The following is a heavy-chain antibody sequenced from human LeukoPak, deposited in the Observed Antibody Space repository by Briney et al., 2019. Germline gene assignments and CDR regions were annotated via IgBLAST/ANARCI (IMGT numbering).Heavy chain of an antibody. V-gene: IGHV4-34*01. J-gene: IGHJ4*02. CDR3: ARGLHDFWSGYEYYFDY. CDR1: GGSFSGYY. CDR2: INHSGST. Sequence: PSETLSLTCAVYGGSFSGYYWSWIRQPPGKGLEWIGEINHSGSTNYNPSLKSRVTISVDTSKNQFSLKLSSVTAADTAVYYCARGLHDFWSGYEYYFDYWGQGTLVTVSS. D-gene: IGHD3-3*01.